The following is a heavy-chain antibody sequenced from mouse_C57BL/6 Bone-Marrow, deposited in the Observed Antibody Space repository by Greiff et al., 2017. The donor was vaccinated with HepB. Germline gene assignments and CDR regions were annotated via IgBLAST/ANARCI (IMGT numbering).Heavy chain of an antibody. CDR1: GFNIKDDY. CDR3: TTRTAQATWFAY. D-gene: IGHD3-2*02. J-gene: IGHJ3*01. Sequence: EVMLVESGAELVRPGASVKLSCTASGFNIKDDYMHWVKQRPEQGLEWIGWIDPENGDTEYASKFQGKATITADTSSNTAYLQLSSLTSEDTAVYYCTTRTAQATWFAYWGQGTLVTVSA. V-gene: IGHV14-4*01. CDR2: IDPENGDT.